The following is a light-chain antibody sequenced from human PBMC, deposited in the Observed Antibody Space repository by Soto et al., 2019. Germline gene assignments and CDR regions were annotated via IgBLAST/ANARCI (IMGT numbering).Light chain of an antibody. CDR1: QGISSW. J-gene: IGKJ1*01. CDR2: DES. Sequence: DIQMTQSPSSVSASVGDRFTLTCRASQGISSWLAWYQQKPGKAPKILIYDESSLQSGVPSRFSGSGSGTEFTLTISTLQPDDFAIYYCKQYHSYWTCEQGNKVDIK. CDR3: KQYHSYWT. V-gene: IGKV1D-16*01.